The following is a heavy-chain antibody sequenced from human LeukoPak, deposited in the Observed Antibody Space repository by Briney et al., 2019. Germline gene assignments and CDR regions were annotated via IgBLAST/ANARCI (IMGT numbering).Heavy chain of an antibody. CDR3: ARADLGHDYGVSPAFDY. D-gene: IGHD4-17*01. CDR1: GYSISSGYY. Sequence: SETLSLTCIVSGYSISSGYYWGWIRQPPGKGLEWIGNIHHSGSTYYNPSLKSRVTISVDTSKNQLSLKLSSVTAADTAVYYCARADLGHDYGVSPAFDYWGQGTLVTVSS. J-gene: IGHJ4*02. V-gene: IGHV4-38-2*02. CDR2: IHHSGST.